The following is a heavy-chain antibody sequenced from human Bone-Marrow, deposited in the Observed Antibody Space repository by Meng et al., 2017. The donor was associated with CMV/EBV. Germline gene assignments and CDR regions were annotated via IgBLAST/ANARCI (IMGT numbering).Heavy chain of an antibody. J-gene: IGHJ4*02. CDR1: GFTVSSNY. Sequence: GESLKISCAASGFTVSSNYMSWVRQAPGKGLEWVSVIYSGGSTYFADSVKGRFTISRDNSKNTLYLQMNSLRAEDTAVYYCARDSRRGNPEYWGQGTLVTVSS. CDR2: IYSGGST. D-gene: IGHD4-23*01. V-gene: IGHV3-53*01. CDR3: ARDSRRGNPEY.